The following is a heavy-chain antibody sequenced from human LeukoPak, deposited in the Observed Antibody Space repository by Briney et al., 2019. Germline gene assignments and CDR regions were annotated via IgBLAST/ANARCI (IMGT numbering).Heavy chain of an antibody. V-gene: IGHV4-59*01. CDR1: GGSISSYY. Sequence: PSETLSLTCTVSGGSISSYYWSWIRQPPGKGLEWIGYIYYSGSTNYNPSLKSRVTISVDTSKNQFSLKLSSVTAADTAVYYCARDHQWQGIVYWGQGTLVTVSS. J-gene: IGHJ4*02. CDR2: IYYSGST. D-gene: IGHD6-19*01. CDR3: ARDHQWQGIVY.